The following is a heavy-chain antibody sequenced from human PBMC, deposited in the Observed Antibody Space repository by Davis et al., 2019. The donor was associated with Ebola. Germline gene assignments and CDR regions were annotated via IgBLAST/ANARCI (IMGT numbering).Heavy chain of an antibody. V-gene: IGHV3-30*03. CDR3: ARLVRHQRAVDY. CDR1: GFTFSSYG. Sequence: GESLKISCAASGFTFSSYGMHWVRQAPGKGLGWVAVISYDGSNKYYADSVKGRFTISRDNAKNSLYLQMNSLRAEDTAVYYCARLVRHQRAVDYWGQGTLVTVSS. D-gene: IGHD3-10*01. J-gene: IGHJ4*02. CDR2: ISYDGSNK.